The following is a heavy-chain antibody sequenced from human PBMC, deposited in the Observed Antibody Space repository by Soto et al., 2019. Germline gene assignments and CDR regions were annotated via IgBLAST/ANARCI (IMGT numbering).Heavy chain of an antibody. V-gene: IGHV4-59*01. D-gene: IGHD2-21*02. J-gene: IGHJ6*02. CDR3: ARVLCGDPFYGMDV. CDR1: GNSITSYY. CDR2: IYHAGST. Sequence: SETLSLTCTVSGNSITSYYWSWIRQPPGKGLEWIGYIYHAGSTNYNPSLKSRVTVSEDTSKNQLSLKLTSVTAADTAVYYCARVLCGDPFYGMDVWGQGTTVTVS.